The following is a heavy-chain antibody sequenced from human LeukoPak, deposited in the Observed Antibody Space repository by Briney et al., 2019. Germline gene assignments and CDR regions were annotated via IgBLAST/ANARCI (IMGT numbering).Heavy chain of an antibody. CDR1: GFTFSSYA. V-gene: IGHV3-23*01. J-gene: IGHJ4*02. Sequence: GGSLRLSCAASGFTFSSYAMSWVRQAPGKGLEWVSAISGSGGSTYYADSVKGRFTISRDNSKNTLYLQMNSLRAEDTAVYYCAKVHPDDFWSGYPSSNDYWGQGTLVTVSS. D-gene: IGHD3-3*01. CDR2: ISGSGGST. CDR3: AKVHPDDFWSGYPSSNDY.